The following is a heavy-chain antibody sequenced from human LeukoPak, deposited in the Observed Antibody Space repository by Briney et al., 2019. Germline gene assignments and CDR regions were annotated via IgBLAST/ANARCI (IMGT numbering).Heavy chain of an antibody. CDR1: GRSFSGYY. J-gene: IGHJ4*02. Sequence: SETLSLTCAVYGRSFSGYYWSWIRQPPGKGLEWIGEINHSGSTNYNPSLKSRVTISVDTSKNQFSLKLSSVTAADTAVYYCARGYDILTGYLFDYWGQGTLVTVSS. CDR3: ARGYDILTGYLFDY. D-gene: IGHD3-9*01. V-gene: IGHV4-34*01. CDR2: INHSGST.